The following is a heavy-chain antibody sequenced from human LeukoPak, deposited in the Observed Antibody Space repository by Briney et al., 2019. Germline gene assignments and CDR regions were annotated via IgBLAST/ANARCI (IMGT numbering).Heavy chain of an antibody. Sequence: GGSLRLSCAASGFTFSTYEMNWVRQAPGKGLEWVSYISSSGSTIYYADSVKGRFTISRDNSKNTLYLQMNSLRAEDTAVYYCAKDGGSSSGWYSDYWGQGTLVTVSS. CDR2: ISSSGSTI. J-gene: IGHJ4*02. CDR1: GFTFSTYE. V-gene: IGHV3-48*03. D-gene: IGHD6-19*01. CDR3: AKDGGSSSGWYSDY.